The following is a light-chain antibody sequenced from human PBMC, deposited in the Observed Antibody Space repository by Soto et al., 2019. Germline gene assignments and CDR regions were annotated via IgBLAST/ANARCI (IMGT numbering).Light chain of an antibody. V-gene: IGKV1-5*01. Sequence: DIQMTQSPSTLSGSVGDRVTITCRASQTISSWLAWYQQKPGKAPKLLIYDASSLESGVPSRFSGSGSGTEFTLTISSLQPDDFATYYCQHYKMYSPWTFGQGTKVDIK. CDR1: QTISSW. J-gene: IGKJ1*01. CDR2: DAS. CDR3: QHYKMYSPWT.